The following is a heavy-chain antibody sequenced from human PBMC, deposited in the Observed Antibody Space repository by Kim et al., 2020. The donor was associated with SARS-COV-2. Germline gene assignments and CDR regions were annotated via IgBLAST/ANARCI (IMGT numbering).Heavy chain of an antibody. Sequence: PKSRVTISVDTPKNQFSLKLSSVTAADTAVYYCARHGMVRGYYYYGMDVWGQGTTVTVSS. V-gene: IGHV4-59*08. CDR3: ARHGMVRGYYYYGMDV. D-gene: IGHD3-10*01. J-gene: IGHJ6*02.